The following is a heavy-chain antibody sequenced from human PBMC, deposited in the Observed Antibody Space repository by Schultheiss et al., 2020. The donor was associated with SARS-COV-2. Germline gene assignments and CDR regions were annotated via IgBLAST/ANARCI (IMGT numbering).Heavy chain of an antibody. Sequence: GGSLRLSCAASGFTFSNAWMSWVRQAPGKGLEWVSGISGDGDSTYYADSVQGRFTISRDNSKSTLYLQMNSLRLEDTAVYFCAKDHYYDILSGYSRFDFWGQGTLVTVSS. D-gene: IGHD3-9*01. V-gene: IGHV3-23*01. CDR1: GFTFSNAW. J-gene: IGHJ4*02. CDR3: AKDHYYDILSGYSRFDF. CDR2: ISGDGDST.